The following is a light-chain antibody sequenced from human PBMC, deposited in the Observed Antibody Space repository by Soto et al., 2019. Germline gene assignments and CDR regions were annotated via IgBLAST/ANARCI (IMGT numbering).Light chain of an antibody. CDR2: GAS. CDR1: QSVSSIY. CDR3: QQYGSSSWT. V-gene: IGKV3-20*01. J-gene: IGKJ1*01. Sequence: EIVLTQSPGTLSLSPGERATLSCRASQSVSSIYLAWYQHKPGQAPRLLIYGASSRATGIPDRFSGSGSGTDFTLTISRLEPEDFAVYYCQQYGSSSWTFGPGTTVEIK.